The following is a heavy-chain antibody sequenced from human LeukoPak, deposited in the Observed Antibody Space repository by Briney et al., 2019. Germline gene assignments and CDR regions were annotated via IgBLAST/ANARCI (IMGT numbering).Heavy chain of an antibody. CDR2: IYYSGST. Sequence: SETLSLTCTVSGGSISSYYWSWIRQPPGKGLEWIGYIYYSGSTNYNPSLKSRVTISVDTSKNQFSLKLSSVTAADTAVYSCARGRLYCTNGVSPIFPTFDYWGQGTLVTVSS. CDR1: GGSISSYY. D-gene: IGHD2-8*01. J-gene: IGHJ4*02. V-gene: IGHV4-59*01. CDR3: ARGRLYCTNGVSPIFPTFDY.